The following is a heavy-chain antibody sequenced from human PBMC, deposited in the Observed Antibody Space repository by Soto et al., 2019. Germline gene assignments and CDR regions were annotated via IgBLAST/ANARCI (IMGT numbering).Heavy chain of an antibody. CDR1: GYIFSTYW. J-gene: IGHJ4*02. Sequence: EVQLVQSGAEVKKPGESLKISCTSSGYIFSTYWIAWVRQMPGKGLEWMGIIYPGDSDTRYSPSFESQVTISADKSISSAYLQWCSLKASDTAMYYCARYGTSGSRGCDYLGQGNLVIVCS. CDR3: ARYGTSGSRGCDY. CDR2: IYPGDSDT. V-gene: IGHV5-51*01. D-gene: IGHD1-26*01.